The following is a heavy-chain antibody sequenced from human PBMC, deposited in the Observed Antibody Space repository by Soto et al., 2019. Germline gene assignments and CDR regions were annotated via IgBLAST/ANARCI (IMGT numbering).Heavy chain of an antibody. CDR1: GGTFSSYA. Sequence: SVKVSCKASGGTFSSYAISWVRQAPGQGLEWMGGIIPTFGTANYAQKFQGRVTITADESTSTAYMELSSLRSEDTAVYYCARDDSSSSHYYYGMDVWGQGTTVTVS. D-gene: IGHD6-6*01. V-gene: IGHV1-69*13. CDR2: IIPTFGTA. J-gene: IGHJ6*02. CDR3: ARDDSSSSHYYYGMDV.